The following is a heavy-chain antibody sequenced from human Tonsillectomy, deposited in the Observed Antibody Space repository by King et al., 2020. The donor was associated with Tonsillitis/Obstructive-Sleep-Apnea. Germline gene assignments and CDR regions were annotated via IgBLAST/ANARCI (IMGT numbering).Heavy chain of an antibody. Sequence: VQLVESGGGVVQPGRSLRLSCAASGFTFSSYAMHWVRQAPGKGLEWVAVISYDGSNKYYADSVKGRFTISRDNTKNTLYLQMNSLRTKDTAVYYCARVVPGLLTHGSSYFTDWGQGTLVTVSS. CDR3: ARVVPGLLTHGSSYFTD. D-gene: IGHD2-21*02. V-gene: IGHV3-30*04. CDR1: GFTFSSYA. J-gene: IGHJ4*02. CDR2: ISYDGSNK.